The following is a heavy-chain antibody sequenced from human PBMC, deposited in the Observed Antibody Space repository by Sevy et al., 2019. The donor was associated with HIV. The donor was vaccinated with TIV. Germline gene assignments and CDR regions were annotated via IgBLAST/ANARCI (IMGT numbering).Heavy chain of an antibody. Sequence: GGSLRLSCAASGFTFSSYAMHWVRQAPGKGLEWVAGISYDGGSKYYADSVKGRFTISRDNAKNSLYLQMNSLRAEDTAVYYCARDRRYSSSSDGMDVWGQGTTVTVSS. CDR2: ISYDGGSK. CDR1: GFTFSSYA. V-gene: IGHV3-30*04. CDR3: ARDRRYSSSSDGMDV. J-gene: IGHJ6*02. D-gene: IGHD6-6*01.